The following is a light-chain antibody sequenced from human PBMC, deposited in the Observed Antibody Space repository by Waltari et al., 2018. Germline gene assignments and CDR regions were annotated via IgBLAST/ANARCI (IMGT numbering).Light chain of an antibody. Sequence: QSALTQPASVSGSPGQSITISCSGTDSYVGAYYFVHWYQQHPGKAPHLIIYEVSKRPSGISNRVSASKSGNTASLTISGLQAEDEADYYCSSYTTSSAPGVFGTGTRVTVL. CDR3: SSYTTSSAPGV. CDR1: DSYVGAYYF. J-gene: IGLJ1*01. CDR2: EVS. V-gene: IGLV2-14*01.